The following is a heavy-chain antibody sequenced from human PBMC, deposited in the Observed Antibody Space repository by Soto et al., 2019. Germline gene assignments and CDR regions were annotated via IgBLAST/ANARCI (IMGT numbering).Heavy chain of an antibody. CDR1: GRSISSYY. V-gene: IGHV4-59*01. CDR3: ARMPPSYYDSSGYGPLAFDI. D-gene: IGHD3-22*01. CDR2: IDYSVTT. Sequence: SQTLSLTWTLCGRSISSYYRTWILQPAGKRLAWIGYIDYSVTTNYNPSRKSRVNISVDTSKNQFSLKLSFVTAADTAVYYCARMPPSYYDSSGYGPLAFDIWGQGTMVSVS. J-gene: IGHJ3*02.